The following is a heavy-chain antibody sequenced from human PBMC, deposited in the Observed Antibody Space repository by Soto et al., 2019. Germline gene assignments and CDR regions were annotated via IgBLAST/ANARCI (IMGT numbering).Heavy chain of an antibody. CDR1: GFTFSSDA. V-gene: IGHV3-23*01. CDR3: ESPTHPRGFDY. CDR2: ISGSGGST. J-gene: IGHJ4*02. Sequence: PWGALSLSCAASGFTFSSDAMSWVRQAPGKGLEWGSAISGSGGSTYYADSVKGRFTISRDNSKNTLYLQMNSLSAEDTAAHYCESPTHPRGFDYWGQGTLVTVSS.